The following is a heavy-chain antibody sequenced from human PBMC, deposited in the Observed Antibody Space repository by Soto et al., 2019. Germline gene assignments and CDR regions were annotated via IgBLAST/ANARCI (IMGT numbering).Heavy chain of an antibody. CDR2: MNPNSGDT. CDR3: ARGPGSSDWRFSYYYMDV. J-gene: IGHJ6*02. V-gene: IGHV1-8*01. Sequence: QVQLVQSGAEVKKPGASVKVSCTFTSYDINWVRQAAGQGLEWMAWMNPNSGDTRYAQKFQGRVTMTRDTSKFTAXMELSNLRYEDTAVYYCARGPGSSDWRFSYYYMDVWDQGTTVTVSS. CDR1: FTSYD. D-gene: IGHD6-19*01.